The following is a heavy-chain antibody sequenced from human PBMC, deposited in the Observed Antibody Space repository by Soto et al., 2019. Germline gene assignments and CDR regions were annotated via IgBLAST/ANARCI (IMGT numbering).Heavy chain of an antibody. V-gene: IGHV1-69*13. CDR2: IIPIFGTA. Sequence: GASVKVSCKASGGTFSSYAISWVRQAPGQGLEWMGGIIPIFGTASYAQKFQGRVTITADESTSTAYMELSSLRSEDTAVYYCARDRSVRGYCISTSCYHPVAFDIWGQGTMVTVSS. CDR1: GGTFSSYA. D-gene: IGHD2-2*01. CDR3: ARDRSVRGYCISTSCYHPVAFDI. J-gene: IGHJ3*02.